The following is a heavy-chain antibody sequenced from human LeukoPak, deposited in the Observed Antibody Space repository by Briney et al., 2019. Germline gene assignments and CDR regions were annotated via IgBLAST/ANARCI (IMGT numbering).Heavy chain of an antibody. CDR3: AKVNTRLMLWPYFDY. CDR2: ISYDGSNK. CDR1: GFTFSSYG. D-gene: IGHD2-2*01. Sequence: GKSLRLSCAASGFTFSSYGMHWVRQAPGKGLEWVAVISYDGSNKYYADSVKGRFTISRDNSKNTLYLQMNSLRAEDTAVYYCAKVNTRLMLWPYFDYWGQGTLVTVSS. V-gene: IGHV3-30*18. J-gene: IGHJ4*02.